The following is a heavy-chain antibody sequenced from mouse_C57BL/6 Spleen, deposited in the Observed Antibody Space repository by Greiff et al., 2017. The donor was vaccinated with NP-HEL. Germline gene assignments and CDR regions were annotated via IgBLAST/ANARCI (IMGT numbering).Heavy chain of an antibody. CDR2: IYPGDGDT. J-gene: IGHJ3*01. D-gene: IGHD1-1*01. V-gene: IGHV1-80*01. Sequence: VKLMESGAELVKPGASVKISCKASGYAFSSYWMNWVKQRPGTGLEWIGQIYPGDGDTNYNGKFKGKATLTADKSSSTAYMQLSSLTSEDSAVYFCARAHHYYGSSPFAYWGQGTLVTVSA. CDR3: ARAHHYYGSSPFAY. CDR1: GYAFSSYW.